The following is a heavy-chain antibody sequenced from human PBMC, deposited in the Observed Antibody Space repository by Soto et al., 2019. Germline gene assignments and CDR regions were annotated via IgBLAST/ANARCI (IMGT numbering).Heavy chain of an antibody. V-gene: IGHV3-23*01. CDR3: ANRGVSSYYDFWSGYQPLDY. CDR1: GFTFSSYA. J-gene: IGHJ4*02. D-gene: IGHD3-3*01. CDR2: ISGSGGST. Sequence: GGSLRLSCAASGFTFSSYAMSWVRQAPGKGLEWVSAISGSGGSTYYADSVKGRFTISRDNSKNTLYLQMNSLRAEDTAVYYCANRGVSSYYDFWSGYQPLDYWGQGTLVTVSS.